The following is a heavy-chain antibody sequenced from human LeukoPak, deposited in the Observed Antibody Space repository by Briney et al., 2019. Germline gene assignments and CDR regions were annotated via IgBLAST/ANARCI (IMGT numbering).Heavy chain of an antibody. CDR3: ARGGSGYSLDY. CDR1: GGSISSYY. V-gene: IGHV4-59*08. Sequence: SETLSLTCTVSGGSISSYYWSCIRQPPGKGLEWIGYIYYSGSTNYNPSLKSRVTISVDTSKNQFSLKLNSVTAADTAVFYCARGGSGYSLDYWGQGTLVTVSS. CDR2: IYYSGST. J-gene: IGHJ4*02. D-gene: IGHD3-22*01.